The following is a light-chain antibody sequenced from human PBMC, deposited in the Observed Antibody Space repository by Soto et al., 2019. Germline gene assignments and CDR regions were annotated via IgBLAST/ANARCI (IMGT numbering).Light chain of an antibody. Sequence: EIVLTQSPGTLSLSPGDRATLSCRASQSASSSYLAWYQQKPGQAPRLLIYGASSRATGIPDRFSGSGSGTDFPLTIRRLEPEDSAVSYCQQYGSSPWTFGQGTKVEIK. V-gene: IGKV3-20*01. J-gene: IGKJ1*01. CDR3: QQYGSSPWT. CDR1: QSASSSY. CDR2: GAS.